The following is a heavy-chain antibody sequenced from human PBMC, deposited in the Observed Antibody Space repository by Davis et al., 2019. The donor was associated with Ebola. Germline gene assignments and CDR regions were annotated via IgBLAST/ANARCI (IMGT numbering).Heavy chain of an antibody. CDR1: GGSISSYY. J-gene: IGHJ4*02. Sequence: SETLSLTCTVSGGSISSYYWSWIRQHPGKGLEWIGYIYYSGSTYYNPSLKSRVTISVDTSKNQFSLKLSSVTAADTAVYYCARQTGYYDILTGYYIGYFDYWGQGTLVTVSS. CDR3: ARQTGYYDILTGYYIGYFDY. D-gene: IGHD3-9*01. V-gene: IGHV4-59*06. CDR2: IYYSGST.